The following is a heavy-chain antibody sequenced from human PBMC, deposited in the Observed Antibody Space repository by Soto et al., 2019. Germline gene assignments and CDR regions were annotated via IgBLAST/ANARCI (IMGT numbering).Heavy chain of an antibody. D-gene: IGHD3-3*01. CDR3: ARASRGGDFWSGGYYYGMDV. J-gene: IGHJ6*02. CDR1: GGSISSGDYY. Sequence: PSETLSLTCTVSGGSISSGDYYWSWIRQPPGKGLEWIGYIYYSGSTYYNPSLKSRFTISVDTSKNQFSLKLSSVTAADTAVYYCARASRGGDFWSGGYYYGMDVWGQGTTVTVSS. CDR2: IYYSGST. V-gene: IGHV4-30-4*01.